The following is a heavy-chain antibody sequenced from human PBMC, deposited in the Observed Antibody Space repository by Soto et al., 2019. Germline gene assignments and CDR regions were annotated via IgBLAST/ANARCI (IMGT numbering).Heavy chain of an antibody. D-gene: IGHD1-7*01. CDR1: GYAFINYA. V-gene: IGHV1-18*01. CDR3: SREGGNTGTSDY. J-gene: IGHJ4*01. CDR2: ISPSNDNS. Sequence: ASVKFSCKASGYAFINYAVTWVRQAPGEGLECMGWISPSNDNSYSAQKFQDRVTMSAXTXXNXXNMXLRRLTSDDTAVYYCSREGGNTGTSDYWGQ.